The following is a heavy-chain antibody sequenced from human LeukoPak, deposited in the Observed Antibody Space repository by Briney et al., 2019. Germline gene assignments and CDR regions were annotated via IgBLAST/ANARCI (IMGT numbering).Heavy chain of an antibody. Sequence: SETLSLTCAVSGGSISSNSYYWGWIRQPPGKGLEWIGSIYYSGSIYYNPSLKSRVTISVDTSKNQFSLKLSSVTAADTAVYYCARALSAYSSGWYYWFDPWGQGTLVTVSS. V-gene: IGHV4-39*01. CDR2: IYYSGSI. CDR3: ARALSAYSSGWYYWFDP. J-gene: IGHJ5*02. CDR1: GGSISSNSYY. D-gene: IGHD6-19*01.